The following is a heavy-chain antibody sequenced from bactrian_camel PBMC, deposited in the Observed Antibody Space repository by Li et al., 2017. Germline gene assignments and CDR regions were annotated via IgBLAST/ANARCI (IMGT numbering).Heavy chain of an antibody. CDR1: GYTYNRNC. V-gene: IGHV3S1*01. Sequence: VQLVESGGGSVQAGGSLRLSCAASGYTYNRNCMAWFRQAPGKEREGVARIATGSGNTYYADSVKGRFFISRDNDKNTLTLEMTGLKQADTGVYMCAAHRGFGFCNRFTNNLWAAGYRGQGTQVTVS. J-gene: IGHJ6*01. CDR2: IATGSGNT. D-gene: IGHD3*01. CDR3: AAHRGFGFCNRFTNNLWAAGY.